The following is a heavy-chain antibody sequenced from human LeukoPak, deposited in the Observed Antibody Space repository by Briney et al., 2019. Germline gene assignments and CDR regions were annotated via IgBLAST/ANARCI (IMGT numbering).Heavy chain of an antibody. V-gene: IGHV4-59*01. J-gene: IGHJ4*02. CDR2: IYYTGST. D-gene: IGHD6-19*01. Sequence: SETLSLTCTVSGGSIRSYYWSWIRQPPGKGLEWIGYIYYTGSTNYNPFLKSRVTISVDTSKNQFSLNLISVTAADTAVYYCARVLPYSSGWGVDYWGQGALVTVSS. CDR1: GGSIRSYY. CDR3: ARVLPYSSGWGVDY.